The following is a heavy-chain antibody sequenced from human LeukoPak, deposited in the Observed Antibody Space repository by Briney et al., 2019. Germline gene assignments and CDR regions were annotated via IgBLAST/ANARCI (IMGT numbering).Heavy chain of an antibody. CDR3: ASHSPVYDSDAFDI. D-gene: IGHD3-16*01. Sequence: PSGTLSLTCTVSGVSITSSSDYWVWIRQPPGKGLEWIGTIYYSGSTHYNPSLKSRVIISVDTSRTQFSLKLSSVTAADTAVYYCASHSPVYDSDAFDIWGHGTMVIVSS. CDR2: IYYSGST. V-gene: IGHV4-39*01. J-gene: IGHJ3*02. CDR1: GVSITSSSDY.